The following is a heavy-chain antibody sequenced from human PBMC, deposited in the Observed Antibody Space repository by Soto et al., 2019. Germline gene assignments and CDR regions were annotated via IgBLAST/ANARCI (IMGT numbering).Heavy chain of an antibody. CDR1: GFTVSSNY. CDR2: IFSGGTT. J-gene: IGHJ4*02. Sequence: EVQLVETGGGLIQPGGSLRLSCAASGFTVSSNYMSWVRQAPGRRLEWVSTIFSGGTTHYADSLKCRFTISRDSSKNTLYRQMNSLRDEDTEIYYCARETGTPSYHYYYCWGQGTLVTFSS. CDR3: ARETGTPSYHYYYC. D-gene: IGHD1-7*01. V-gene: IGHV3-53*02.